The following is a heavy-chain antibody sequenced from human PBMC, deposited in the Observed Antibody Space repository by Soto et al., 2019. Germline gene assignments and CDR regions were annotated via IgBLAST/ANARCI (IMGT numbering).Heavy chain of an antibody. CDR1: GDSISSGDHF. CDR2: IYHSGTT. V-gene: IGHV4-31*01. D-gene: IGHD3-10*01. J-gene: IGHJ5*02. Sequence: PSETLSLTCTVSGDSISSGDHFWTWIRQHPGKGREWIGYIYHSGTTYYNPSLKSQVTISIDTSQNQFSLELNSVTAADTAVYYWARDPGGPSYNWCDPWGQGTLVTVS. CDR3: ARDPGGPSYNWCDP.